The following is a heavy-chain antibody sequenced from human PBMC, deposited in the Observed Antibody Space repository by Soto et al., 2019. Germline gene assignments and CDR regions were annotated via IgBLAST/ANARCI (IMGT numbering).Heavy chain of an antibody. J-gene: IGHJ4*02. Sequence: EVQLVESGGGLVQPGGSLRLSCAASGFTFSSYWMHWVRQAPGKGLVWVSRINSDGSNTGYADSVKGRFTISRDNAKNTLYLQMNGLRAEDPAVYYCAKQFDYWGQGTLVTVSS. CDR3: AKQFDY. CDR2: INSDGSNT. V-gene: IGHV3-74*01. CDR1: GFTFSSYW.